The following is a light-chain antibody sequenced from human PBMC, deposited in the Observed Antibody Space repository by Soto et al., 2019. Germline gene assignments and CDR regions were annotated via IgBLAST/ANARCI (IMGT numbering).Light chain of an antibody. CDR3: AAWDDSLNSVI. Sequence: QSVLTQPPSASGTPGQSVSISCSGSRSNIGTNPVNWYQQLPGTAPKLLFYTNTQRPSGVPDRFSASKSGTSASLAISGLQSEDEADYYCAAWDDSLNSVIFGGGTKATVL. V-gene: IGLV1-44*01. CDR2: TNT. J-gene: IGLJ2*01. CDR1: RSNIGTNP.